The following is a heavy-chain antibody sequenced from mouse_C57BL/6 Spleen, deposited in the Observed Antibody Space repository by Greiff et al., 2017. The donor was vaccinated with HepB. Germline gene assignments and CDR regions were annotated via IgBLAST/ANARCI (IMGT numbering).Heavy chain of an antibody. CDR2: IDPENGDT. D-gene: IGHD2-4*01. V-gene: IGHV14-4*01. CDR3: TTGLRRAWFAY. Sequence: DVKLQESGAELVRPGASVKLSCTASGFNIKDDYMHWVKQRPEQGLEWIGWIDPENGDTEYASKFQGKATITADTSSNTAFLQFSSLTSEDTAVYYCTTGLRRAWFAYWGQGTLVTVSA. J-gene: IGHJ3*01. CDR1: GFNIKDDY.